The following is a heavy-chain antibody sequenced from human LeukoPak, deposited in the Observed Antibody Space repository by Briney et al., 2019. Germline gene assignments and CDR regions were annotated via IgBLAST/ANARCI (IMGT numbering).Heavy chain of an antibody. Sequence: GGSLRLSCAASGFTFSSYAMHWVRQAPGKGLEWVAVISYDGSNKYYADSVKGRFTISRDNSKNTLYLQMNSLRAEDTAVYYCASDRWGATTTYFYFDYWGQGTLVTVSS. CDR1: GFTFSSYA. D-gene: IGHD1-26*01. V-gene: IGHV3-30-3*01. CDR2: ISYDGSNK. J-gene: IGHJ4*02. CDR3: ASDRWGATTTYFYFDY.